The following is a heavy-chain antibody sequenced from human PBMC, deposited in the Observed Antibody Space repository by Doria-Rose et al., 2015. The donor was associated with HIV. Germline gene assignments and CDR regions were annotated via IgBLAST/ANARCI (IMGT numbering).Heavy chain of an antibody. Sequence: LEWVAVISFDGRHKYYADSVRGRFTISRDNSKNTLFLHMNSLGAEDTSVYYCAKVGSKSFPYFDFWGRGTLVTVSS. CDR2: ISFDGRHK. J-gene: IGHJ4*02. CDR3: AKVGSKSFPYFDF. D-gene: IGHD6-13*01. V-gene: IGHV3-30*18.